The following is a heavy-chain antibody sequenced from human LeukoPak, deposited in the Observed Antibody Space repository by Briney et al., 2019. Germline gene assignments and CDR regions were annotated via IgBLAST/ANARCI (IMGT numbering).Heavy chain of an antibody. CDR3: ARDNSVRDEAWWFNP. CDR2: IIPIFGTA. D-gene: IGHD5-24*01. Sequence: SVKVSCKASGGTFSSYAISWVRQAPGQGLEWMGGIIPIFGTANYAQKFQGRVTLTRDMSTSTDHLELSSLRSEDTAVYYCARDNSVRDEAWWFNPWGQGTLVTVSS. CDR1: GGTFSSYA. J-gene: IGHJ5*02. V-gene: IGHV1-69*05.